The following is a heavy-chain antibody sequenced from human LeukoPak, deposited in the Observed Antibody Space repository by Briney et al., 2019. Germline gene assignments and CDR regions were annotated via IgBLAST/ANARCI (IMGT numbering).Heavy chain of an antibody. Sequence: GGSLRLSCAASGFTFSSYSMNWVRQAPGKGLEWVSSISSSSSYIYYADSVKGRFTISRDNAKNSLYLQMNSLKTEDTAVYYCTTGRRAGPVAWGQGTLVTVSS. CDR1: GFTFSSYS. V-gene: IGHV3-21*03. CDR2: ISSSSSYI. J-gene: IGHJ4*02. D-gene: IGHD2-21*01. CDR3: TTGRRAGPVA.